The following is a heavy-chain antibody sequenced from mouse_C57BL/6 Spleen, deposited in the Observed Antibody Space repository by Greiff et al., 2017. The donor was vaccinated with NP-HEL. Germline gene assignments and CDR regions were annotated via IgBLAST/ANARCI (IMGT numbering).Heavy chain of an antibody. Sequence: QVQLQQPGAELVRPGTSVKLSCKASGYTFTSYWMHWVKQRPGQGLEWIGVIDPSDSYTNYNQKFKGKATLTVDTSSSTAYMQLSSLTSEDSAVYYCEMIYYGSEDAMDYWGQGTSVTVSS. CDR2: IDPSDSYT. J-gene: IGHJ4*01. V-gene: IGHV1-59*01. CDR3: EMIYYGSEDAMDY. D-gene: IGHD1-1*01. CDR1: GYTFTSYW.